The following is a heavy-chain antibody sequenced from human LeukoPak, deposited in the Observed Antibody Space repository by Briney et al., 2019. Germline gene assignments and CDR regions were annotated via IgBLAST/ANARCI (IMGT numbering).Heavy chain of an antibody. CDR2: IYYSGST. J-gene: IGHJ5*02. CDR1: GGSISSYY. CDR3: ARSSWNNWFDP. Sequence: PSETLSLTCTVSGGSISSYYWSWIRQPPGKGLEWIGYIYYSGSTNYNPSLKSRVTISVDTSKNQFSPKLSSVTAADTAAYYCARSSWNNWFDPWGQGTLVTVSS. V-gene: IGHV4-59*01. D-gene: IGHD3-3*01.